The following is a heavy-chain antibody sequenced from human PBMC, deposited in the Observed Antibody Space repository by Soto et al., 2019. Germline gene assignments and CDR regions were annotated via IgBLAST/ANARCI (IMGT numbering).Heavy chain of an antibody. CDR1: GFSFSSFG. Sequence: QVQLVESGGGVVQPGRSLRLACAASGFSFSSFGMHWVRQAPGRGLEWVTGISYDGTNKYYSDSVKGRFTISRDNSRDTLYLQMSSLRAEDTAVYSCAKDTRGWFNYYYHYGMDVWGQGTTVTVSS. CDR2: ISYDGTNK. D-gene: IGHD6-19*01. J-gene: IGHJ6*02. CDR3: AKDTRGWFNYYYHYGMDV. V-gene: IGHV3-30*18.